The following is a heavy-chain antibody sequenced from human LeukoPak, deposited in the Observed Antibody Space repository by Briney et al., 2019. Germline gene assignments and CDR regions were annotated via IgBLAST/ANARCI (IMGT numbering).Heavy chain of an antibody. Sequence: SETLSLTCTVSGGSISSNTYYWGWIRQPPGKGLEWIGSIYYSGSTYYNPSLKSRVTISVDTSKNQFSLKLNSVTAADTAVYYCARDHVDTAMVYDYWGQGTLVTASS. CDR3: ARDHVDTAMVYDY. J-gene: IGHJ4*02. D-gene: IGHD5-18*01. CDR2: IYYSGST. CDR1: GGSISSNTYY. V-gene: IGHV4-39*07.